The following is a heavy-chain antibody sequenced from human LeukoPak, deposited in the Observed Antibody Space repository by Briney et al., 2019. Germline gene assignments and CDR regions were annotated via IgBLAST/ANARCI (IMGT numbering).Heavy chain of an antibody. D-gene: IGHD2-2*01. CDR2: IDTSGST. J-gene: IGHJ6*03. V-gene: IGHV4-61*02. Sequence: SETLSLTCTVSGGSISSGSYYWSWIRQPAGKGLEWIGRIDTSGSTNYNPSLKSRVTISVDTSKNQFSLKLSSVTAADTAVYYCARVLGYCSSTSCYYYYYYMDVWGKGTTVTVSS. CDR1: GGSISSGSYY. CDR3: ARVLGYCSSTSCYYYYYYMDV.